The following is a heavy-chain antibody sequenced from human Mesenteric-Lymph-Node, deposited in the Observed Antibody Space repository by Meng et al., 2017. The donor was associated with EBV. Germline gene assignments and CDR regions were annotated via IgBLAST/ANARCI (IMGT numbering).Heavy chain of an antibody. D-gene: IGHD3-16*02. CDR1: VGSFSVYD. CDR2: INHSGST. J-gene: IGHJ4*02. V-gene: IGHV4-34*01. CDR3: ARGGMITFGGVIVALADFDY. Sequence: QGTQGGAGLLNPSDPLPLPGAVYVGSFSVYDRDWIRQAPGKGLEWIGEINHSGSTNYSPSLKSRVTISVDTSKNQFSLKLSSVTAADTAVYYCARGGMITFGGVIVALADFDYWGQGTLVTVSS.